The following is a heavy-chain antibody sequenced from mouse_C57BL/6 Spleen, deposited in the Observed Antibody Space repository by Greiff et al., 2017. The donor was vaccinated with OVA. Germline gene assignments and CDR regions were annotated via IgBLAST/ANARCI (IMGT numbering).Heavy chain of an antibody. D-gene: IGHD1-1*01. V-gene: IGHV1-4*01. CDR1: GYTFTSYT. CDR3: AREIYSGSFDY. J-gene: IGHJ2*01. Sequence: VKLMESGAELARPGASVKMSCKASGYTFTSYTMHWVKQRPGQGLEWIGYINPSSGYTKYNQKFKDKATLTADKSSSTAYMQLSTLTSEDSAVYYCAREIYSGSFDYWGQGTTLTVSS. CDR2: INPSSGYT.